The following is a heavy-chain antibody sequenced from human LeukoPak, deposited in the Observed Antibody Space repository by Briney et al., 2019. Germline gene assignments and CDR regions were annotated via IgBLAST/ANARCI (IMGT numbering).Heavy chain of an antibody. D-gene: IGHD2-21*01. Sequence: QTGGSLRLSCTASGLTLSDYWMSWVRQAPGKGLEWVANIKRDGSQKVYVDSVEGRFTISRDNARNSLFLQMNSLRAEDTAVYWCTRDSQGSGIYSVDYWGQGTLVTVSS. CDR2: IKRDGSQK. J-gene: IGHJ4*02. CDR3: TRDSQGSGIYSVDY. V-gene: IGHV3-7*05. CDR1: GLTLSDYW.